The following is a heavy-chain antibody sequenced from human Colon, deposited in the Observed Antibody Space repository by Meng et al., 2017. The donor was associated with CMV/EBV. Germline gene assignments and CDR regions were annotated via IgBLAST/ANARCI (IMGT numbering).Heavy chain of an antibody. CDR1: A. Sequence: AMRWVRQDPGKGLAWVAAISYDASNKYYADYVQGRVTISRDNSRNTLYLQMNSLRPDDTAVYYCARPTRRLPPPRTPGRTNWFDPWGQGTLVTVSS. V-gene: IGHV3-30-3*01. J-gene: IGHJ5*02. D-gene: IGHD2-15*01. CDR3: ARPTRRLPPPRTPGRTNWFDP. CDR2: ISYDASNK.